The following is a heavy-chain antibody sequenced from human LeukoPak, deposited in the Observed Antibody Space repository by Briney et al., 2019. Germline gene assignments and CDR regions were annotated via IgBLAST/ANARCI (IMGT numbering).Heavy chain of an antibody. V-gene: IGHV1-2*02. J-gene: IGHJ4*02. Sequence: GASVKVSCKASGYTFTGYYMHWVRQAPGQGLEWMGWINPNSGGTNYAQKFQGRVTMTRDTSISTAYMELSRLRSGDTAVYYCARATSKVVRGACDHWGQGTLVTVSS. D-gene: IGHD3-10*01. CDR1: GYTFTGYY. CDR2: INPNSGGT. CDR3: ARATSKVVRGACDH.